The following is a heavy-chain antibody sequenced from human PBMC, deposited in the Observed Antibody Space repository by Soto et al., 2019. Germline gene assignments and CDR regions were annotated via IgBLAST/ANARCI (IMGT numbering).Heavy chain of an antibody. D-gene: IGHD6-19*01. CDR2: ISYDGSNK. CDR1: GFTFSSYG. Sequence: LRLSRAASGFTFSSYGMHWVRQAPGKGLEWVAVISYDGSNKYYADSVKGRFTISRDNSKNTLYLQMNSLRAEDTAVYYCAKDVAVAGAYYYYGMDVWGQGTTVTVSS. CDR3: AKDVAVAGAYYYYGMDV. V-gene: IGHV3-30*18. J-gene: IGHJ6*02.